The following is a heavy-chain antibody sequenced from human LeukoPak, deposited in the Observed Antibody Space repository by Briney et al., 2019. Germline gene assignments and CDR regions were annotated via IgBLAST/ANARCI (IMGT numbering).Heavy chain of an antibody. CDR1: GGTFSSYA. CDR2: IIPIFGTA. J-gene: IGHJ5*02. CDR3: ARDNYAGANWFDP. Sequence: SVKVSCKASGGTFSSYAISWVRQAPGQGLEWMGGIIPIFGTANYAQKFQGRVTITTDETTSTAYMELSSLRSEDTAVYYCARDNYAGANWFDPWGQGTLVTVSS. V-gene: IGHV1-69*05. D-gene: IGHD1-7*01.